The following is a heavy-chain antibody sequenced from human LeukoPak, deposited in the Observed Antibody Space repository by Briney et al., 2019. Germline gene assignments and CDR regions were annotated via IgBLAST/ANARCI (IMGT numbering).Heavy chain of an antibody. CDR2: MNPNSGNT. D-gene: IGHD3-22*01. J-gene: IGHJ6*02. CDR1: GYTFTSYD. Sequence: ASVKVSCKASGYTFTSYDINWVRQATGQGLEWMGWMNPNSGNTGYAQKFQGRVTITADESTSTAYMELSSLRSEDTAVYYCARAPLYYYDSSGYYGSYYYGMDVWGQGTTVTVSS. V-gene: IGHV1-8*01. CDR3: ARAPLYYYDSSGYYGSYYYGMDV.